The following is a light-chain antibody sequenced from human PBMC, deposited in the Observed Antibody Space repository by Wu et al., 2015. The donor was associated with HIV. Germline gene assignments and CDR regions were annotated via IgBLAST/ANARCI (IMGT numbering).Light chain of an antibody. CDR2: GAS. J-gene: IGKJ1*01. CDR3: QQYNNRPPWT. V-gene: IGKV3D-15*01. Sequence: EIVMTQSPATLSVSPGERATLSCRASESVLTNLAWYQHKPGQAPRLLIFGASTRATDIPARFSGSGSRTDFTLTITSVQSEDFAVYYCQQYNNRPPWTFGQGTKVEIK. CDR1: ESVLTN.